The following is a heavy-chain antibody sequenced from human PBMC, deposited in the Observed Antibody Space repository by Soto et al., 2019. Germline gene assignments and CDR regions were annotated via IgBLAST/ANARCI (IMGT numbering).Heavy chain of an antibody. J-gene: IGHJ4*02. V-gene: IGHV4-59*01. CDR3: ARGSRLYYYDSSGYRTYYFDY. Sequence: SETLSLTCTVSGGSISSYYWSWIRQPPGKGLEWIGYIYYSGSTNYNPSLKSRVTISVDTSKNQFSLKLSSVTAADTAVYYCARGSRLYYYDSSGYRTYYFDYWGQGTLVTVSS. D-gene: IGHD3-22*01. CDR2: IYYSGST. CDR1: GGSISSYY.